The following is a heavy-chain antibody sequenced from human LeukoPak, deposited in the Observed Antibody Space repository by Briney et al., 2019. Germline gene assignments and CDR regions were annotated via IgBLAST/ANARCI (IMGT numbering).Heavy chain of an antibody. D-gene: IGHD2-2*01. V-gene: IGHV3-30*03. CDR1: GFTFSSYG. CDR2: ISYDGSNK. J-gene: IGHJ5*02. Sequence: PGRSLRLSCAASGFTFSSYGMHWVRQAPGKGLEWVAVISYDGSNKYYADSVKGRFAISRDNSKNTLYLQMNSLRAEDTAVYYFAREWRRYCSRTSCWTWFDPLGHGTLVTVSS. CDR3: AREWRRYCSRTSCWTWFDP.